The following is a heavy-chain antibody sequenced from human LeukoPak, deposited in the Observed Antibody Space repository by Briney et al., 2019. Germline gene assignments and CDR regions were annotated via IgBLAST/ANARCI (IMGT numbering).Heavy chain of an antibody. CDR3: AKDQRWELPHYADY. Sequence: SETLSLTCTVSGGSISSGGYYWSWIRQHPGKGLEWIGYIYYSGSTYYNPSLKSRVTISVDTSKNQFSLKLSSVTAADTAVYYCAKDQRWELPHYADYWGQGTLVTVSS. V-gene: IGHV4-31*03. J-gene: IGHJ4*02. CDR1: GGSISSGGYY. CDR2: IYYSGST. D-gene: IGHD1-26*01.